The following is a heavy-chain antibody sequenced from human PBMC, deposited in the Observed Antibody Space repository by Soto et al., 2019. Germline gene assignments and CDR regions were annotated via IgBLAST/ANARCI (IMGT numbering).Heavy chain of an antibody. D-gene: IGHD1-1*01. CDR1: GFTFSDYY. V-gene: IGHV3-11*01. J-gene: IGHJ4*02. CDR3: ARDLKPREALAPYYFDY. Sequence: GGSLRLSCAASGFTFSDYYVSWIRQAPGKGLEWISYISSSGGAIYHADSVKGRFTISRDNAKNSLYLQMNGLRAEDTAVYYCARDLKPREALAPYYFDYWGQGTLVTSPQ. CDR2: ISSSGGAI.